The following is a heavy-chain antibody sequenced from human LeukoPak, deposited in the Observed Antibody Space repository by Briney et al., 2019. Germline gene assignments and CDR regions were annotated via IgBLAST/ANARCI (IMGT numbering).Heavy chain of an antibody. D-gene: IGHD3-9*01. CDR1: GGTFSSYA. J-gene: IGHJ6*04. CDR3: ARGVDDILTGYYGGGMDV. V-gene: IGHV1-69*13. Sequence: SVKVSCKPSGGTFSSYAIGWVRQAPGQGLEWMGGIIPIFGTANYAQKFQGRVTITADESTSTAYMELSSLRSEDTAVYYCARGVDDILTGYYGGGMDVWGKGTTVTVSS. CDR2: IIPIFGTA.